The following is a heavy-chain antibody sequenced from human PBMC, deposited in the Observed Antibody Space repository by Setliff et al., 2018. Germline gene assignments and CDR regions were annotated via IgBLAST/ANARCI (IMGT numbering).Heavy chain of an antibody. CDR2: IILIFDRT. Sequence: ASVNVSCKASGGTFGDYGITWVRQAPGQGLEWMGGIILIFDRTKYAQKFQGRVTITADKSTSTAYMELSSLKSEDTAVYYCARAAGSLTSDEYFHHWGQGTLVTVSS. J-gene: IGHJ1*01. D-gene: IGHD6-25*01. CDR3: ARAAGSLTSDEYFHH. V-gene: IGHV1-69*06. CDR1: GGTFGDYG.